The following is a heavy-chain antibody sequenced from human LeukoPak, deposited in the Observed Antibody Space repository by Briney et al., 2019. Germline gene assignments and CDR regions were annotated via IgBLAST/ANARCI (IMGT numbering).Heavy chain of an antibody. CDR1: GFTFSSYA. CDR2: ISGSGGST. CDR3: AISYGSGSYYAYYYYYGMDV. V-gene: IGHV3-23*01. J-gene: IGHJ6*02. Sequence: GGSLRLSCAASGFTFSSYAMSWVRQVPGKGLEWVSAISGSGGSTYYADSVKGRFAISRDNSKNTLYLQMNSLRAEDTAVYYCAISYGSGSYYAYYYYYGMDVWGQGTTVTVSS. D-gene: IGHD3-10*01.